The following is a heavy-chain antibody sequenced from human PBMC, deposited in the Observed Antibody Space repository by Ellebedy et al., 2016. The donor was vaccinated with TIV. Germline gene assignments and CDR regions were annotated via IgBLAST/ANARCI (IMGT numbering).Heavy chain of an antibody. Sequence: GGSLRLSXVGSGFTFSSYWLSWVRQAPGKGLEWVSGITGSSSTTLYADSVKGRFTISRDNSNNTLYLQMNSLRDEDTAVYYCARDRGDGYNQIDYWGQGTLVTVSS. J-gene: IGHJ4*02. CDR3: ARDRGDGYNQIDY. V-gene: IGHV3-23*01. D-gene: IGHD5-24*01. CDR1: GFTFSSYW. CDR2: ITGSSSTT.